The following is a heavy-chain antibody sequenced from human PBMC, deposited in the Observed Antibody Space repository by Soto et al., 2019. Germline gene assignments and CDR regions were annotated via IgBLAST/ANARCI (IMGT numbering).Heavy chain of an antibody. V-gene: IGHV3-7*03. Sequence: GGSLRLSCAASGFTFSYYWMSWVRQAPGKGLEWVANIKQDGGDQFYLDSVKGRFSISRDNTKNLLYLHMSSLRVEDTALYYCAKDEGIDYWGQGTLVTVSS. CDR2: IKQDGGDQ. CDR1: GFTFSYYW. J-gene: IGHJ4*02. CDR3: AKDEGIDY.